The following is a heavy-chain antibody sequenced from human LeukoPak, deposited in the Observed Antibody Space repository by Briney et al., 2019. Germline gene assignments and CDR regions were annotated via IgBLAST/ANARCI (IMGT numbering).Heavy chain of an antibody. Sequence: ASVKVSCKASGYTFTGYYMHWVRQAPGQGLEWMGWINPNSGGTNCAQKFQGRVTMTRDTSISTAYMELSRLRSDDTAVYYCARDFWSGHYYFDYWGQGTLVTVSS. CDR3: ARDFWSGHYYFDY. CDR1: GYTFTGYY. J-gene: IGHJ4*02. CDR2: INPNSGGT. D-gene: IGHD3-3*01. V-gene: IGHV1-2*02.